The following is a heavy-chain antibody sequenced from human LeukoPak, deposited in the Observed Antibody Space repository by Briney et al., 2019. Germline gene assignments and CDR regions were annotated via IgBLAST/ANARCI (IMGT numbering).Heavy chain of an antibody. V-gene: IGHV3-30*03. J-gene: IGHJ4*02. CDR1: GFTFSDYG. D-gene: IGHD3-9*01. Sequence: GGSLRLSCAASGFTFSDYGMHWVRQAPGKGLEWVAVISYDGSNKYSADSVKGRFTISRDNSKNTLYLQMNSLRAEDTAVYYCARDLDYDILTGYYPLDYWGQGTLVTVSS. CDR2: ISYDGSNK. CDR3: ARDLDYDILTGYYPLDY.